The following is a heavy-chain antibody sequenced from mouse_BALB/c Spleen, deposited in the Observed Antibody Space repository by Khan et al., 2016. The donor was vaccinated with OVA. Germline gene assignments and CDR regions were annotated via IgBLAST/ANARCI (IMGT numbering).Heavy chain of an antibody. V-gene: IGHV1-77*01. J-gene: IGHJ3*01. D-gene: IGHD3-1*01. CDR3: ARKRDEGYFLTY. CDR2: IFPGSGNT. CDR1: GYTFTDYF. Sequence: QVQLKESGPELVKPGASVKMSCKASGYTFTDYFITWVKQRSGQGLEWIAEIFPGSGNTYYNETFTGQVTLTVDKSSNTAYMQLSSLTSEDSAVYVCARKRDEGYFLTYWGQGTLVTVSA.